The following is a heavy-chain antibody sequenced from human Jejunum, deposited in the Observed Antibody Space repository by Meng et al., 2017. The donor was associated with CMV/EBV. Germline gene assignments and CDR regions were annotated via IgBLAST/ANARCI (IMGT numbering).Heavy chain of an antibody. J-gene: IGHJ4*02. Sequence: KASGSTFSNSATSWVRQAPGQGLEWMGNIIPVFDKTNYAQKFQGRVTITADRSTNTAYMELSSLRSEDTAIYYCVREGVLIGFDFWGQGSLVTVSS. CDR3: VREGVLIGFDF. D-gene: IGHD3-10*01. CDR2: IIPVFDKT. CDR1: GSTFSNSA. V-gene: IGHV1-69*04.